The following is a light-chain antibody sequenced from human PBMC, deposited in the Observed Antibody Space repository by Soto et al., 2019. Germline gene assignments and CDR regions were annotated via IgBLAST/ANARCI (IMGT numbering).Light chain of an antibody. CDR1: QSVSSN. CDR3: QFGWT. CDR2: GAS. Sequence: EIVMTQSPATLSVSPGERATLSCRASQSVSSNLAWYQQKPGQAPRLLIYGASTRATGIPARFSGSGSGTEFTLTISSLQSEDFAVYYCQFGWTFGQGTKVELQ. V-gene: IGKV3-15*01. J-gene: IGKJ1*01.